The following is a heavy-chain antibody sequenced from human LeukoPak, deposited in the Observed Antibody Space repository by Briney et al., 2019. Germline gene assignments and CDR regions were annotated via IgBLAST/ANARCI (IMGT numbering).Heavy chain of an antibody. Sequence: GRSLRLSCAASGFTFTAYLIHWVRQAPGKGLEWVAVMSSDGNAMFYADSVKGRFTISRDNSKNTLYLQMNSLRAEDTAVYYCGRESEYYFDQSASFDYRGQGAPVTVSS. CDR3: GRESEYYFDQSASFDY. CDR2: MSSDGNAM. CDR1: GFTFTAYL. D-gene: IGHD2/OR15-2a*01. V-gene: IGHV3-30-3*01. J-gene: IGHJ4*02.